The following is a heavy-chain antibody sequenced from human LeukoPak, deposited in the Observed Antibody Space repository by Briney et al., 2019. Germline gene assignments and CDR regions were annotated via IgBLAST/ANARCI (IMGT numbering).Heavy chain of an antibody. CDR3: ARGHCTNGVCYRLWFDP. CDR1: GGTFSSYA. CDR2: IIPIFGTA. D-gene: IGHD2-8*01. V-gene: IGHV1-69*13. Sequence: SVRVSCKASGGTFSSYAISWVRQAPGQGLEWMGGIIPIFGTANYAQKFQGRVTITADESTSTAYMELSSLRSEDTAVYYCARGHCTNGVCYRLWFDPWGQGTLVTVSS. J-gene: IGHJ5*02.